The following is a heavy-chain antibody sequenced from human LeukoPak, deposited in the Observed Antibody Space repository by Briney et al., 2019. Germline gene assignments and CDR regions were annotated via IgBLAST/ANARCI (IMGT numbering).Heavy chain of an antibody. CDR2: INGSGVIT. J-gene: IGHJ4*02. CDR1: EFTFSKYA. V-gene: IGHV3-23*01. Sequence: PGGSLRLSCAASEFTFSKYAMNWVRQAPGKGLEWVSGINGSGVITFYADSVKGRFIISRDNSKNTLYLQMNSLRAEDTAIYYCAKDSSQGGDYFDSWGQGTLVTVSS. D-gene: IGHD3-16*01. CDR3: AKDSSQGGDYFDS.